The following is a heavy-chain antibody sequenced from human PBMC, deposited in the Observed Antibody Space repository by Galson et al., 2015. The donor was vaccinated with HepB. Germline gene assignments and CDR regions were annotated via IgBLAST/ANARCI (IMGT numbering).Heavy chain of an antibody. Sequence: SVKVSCKASGYTFTSYGINWVRQATGQGLEWMGWMNPNSGNTGYAQKFQGRVTMTRNTSISTAYMELSSLRSEDTAVYYCARDFEGAVAGMGPDYWGQGTLVTVSS. CDR1: GYTFTSYG. D-gene: IGHD6-19*01. CDR2: MNPNSGNT. J-gene: IGHJ4*02. CDR3: ARDFEGAVAGMGPDY. V-gene: IGHV1-8*01.